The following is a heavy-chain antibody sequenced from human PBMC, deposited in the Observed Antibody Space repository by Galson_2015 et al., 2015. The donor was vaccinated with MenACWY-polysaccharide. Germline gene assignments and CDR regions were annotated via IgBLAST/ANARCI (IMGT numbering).Heavy chain of an antibody. Sequence: SLRLSCAASGFSFNTYWMHWVRRAPGKGLVWVSRINADGSATGYADSVRGRFTISRDNAKNTLYLEMNSLRAEDTAVYYCTKAGAKYCSGSSCYFNWFDPWGQGTLVTVSS. CDR3: TKAGAKYCSGSSCYFNWFDP. V-gene: IGHV3-74*01. CDR2: INADGSAT. CDR1: GFSFNTYW. D-gene: IGHD2-15*01. J-gene: IGHJ5*02.